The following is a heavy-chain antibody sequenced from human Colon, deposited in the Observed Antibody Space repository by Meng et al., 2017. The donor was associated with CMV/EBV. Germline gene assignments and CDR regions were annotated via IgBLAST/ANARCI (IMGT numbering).Heavy chain of an antibody. D-gene: IGHD3-10*01. V-gene: IGHV4-61*01. Sequence: GPGPVKPSETLSPTCPFSPDTIDYNRYYWSWIRQSPGKGLEWIGSIHYSGSVDYNPSLRNRLIMSVDTSNNQFSLKLNSVTTADTAVYYCTERGVAYWGQGILVTVSS. CDR3: TERGVAY. J-gene: IGHJ4*02. CDR1: PDTIDYNRYY. CDR2: IHYSGSV.